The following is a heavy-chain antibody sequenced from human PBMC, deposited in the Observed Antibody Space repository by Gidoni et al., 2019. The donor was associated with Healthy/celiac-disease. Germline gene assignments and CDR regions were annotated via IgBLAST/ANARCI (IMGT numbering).Heavy chain of an antibody. D-gene: IGHD3-10*01. CDR3: ARGLYGSGSYSGLFFDY. J-gene: IGHJ4*02. CDR1: GFTFSSYS. CDR2: ISSSSSYI. Sequence: EVQLVESGGGLVKPGGSLRLSCAASGFTFSSYSMNWVRQAPGKGLEWVSSISSSSSYIYYADSVKGRFTISRDNAKNSLYLQMNSLRAEDTAVYYCARGLYGSGSYSGLFFDYWGQGTLVTVSS. V-gene: IGHV3-21*01.